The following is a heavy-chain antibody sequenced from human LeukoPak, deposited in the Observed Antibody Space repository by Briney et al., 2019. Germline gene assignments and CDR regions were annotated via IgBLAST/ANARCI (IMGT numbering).Heavy chain of an antibody. CDR3: ASPTTHSSSWFLSS. J-gene: IGHJ5*02. CDR2: IIPILGIA. V-gene: IGHV1-69*04. CDR1: GGTFSSYA. D-gene: IGHD6-13*01. Sequence: AASVKVSCKASGGTFSSYATSWVRQAPGQGLEWMGRIIPILGIANYAQKFQGRVTITADKSTSTAYMELSSLRSEDTAVYYCASPTTHSSSWFLSSWGQGTLVTVSS.